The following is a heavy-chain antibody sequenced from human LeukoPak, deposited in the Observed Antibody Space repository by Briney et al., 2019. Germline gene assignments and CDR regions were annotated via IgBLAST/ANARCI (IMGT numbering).Heavy chain of an antibody. D-gene: IGHD6-25*01. V-gene: IGHV1-69*13. Sequence: GASVKVSCKASGGTFSSYAISWVRQAPGQGLEWMGGIIPIFGTANYAQKFQGRVTITADESTSTAYMEPSSLRSEDTAVYYCAATRRSGYVIFDFWGQGTLVTVSS. J-gene: IGHJ4*02. CDR3: AATRRSGYVIFDF. CDR1: GGTFSSYA. CDR2: IIPIFGTA.